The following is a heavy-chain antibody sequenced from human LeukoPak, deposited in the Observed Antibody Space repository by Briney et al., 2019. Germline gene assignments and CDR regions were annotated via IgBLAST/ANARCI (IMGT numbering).Heavy chain of an antibody. CDR1: GGSISSGSYY. D-gene: IGHD3-3*01. CDR2: ISASGST. Sequence: SQTLSLTCTVSGGSISSGSYYWSWIRQPAGKGLEWIGRISASGSTNYNPSLKSRVTISVDTSKKQFSLKLSSVTAADTAVYYCARGGYDFHFDYWGQGTLVTVSS. CDR3: ARGGYDFHFDY. V-gene: IGHV4-61*02. J-gene: IGHJ4*02.